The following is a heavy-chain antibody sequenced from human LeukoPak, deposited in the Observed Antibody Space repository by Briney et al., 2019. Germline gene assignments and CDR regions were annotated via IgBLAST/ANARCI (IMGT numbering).Heavy chain of an antibody. D-gene: IGHD3-10*01. CDR1: GYTFGTYG. J-gene: IGHJ4*02. V-gene: IGHV1-18*01. CDR2: ISAYNGNT. Sequence: ASVKVSCKASGYTFGTYGISWVRQAPGQGLEWMGWISAYNGNTNYAQKVQGRVTMTTDTATSTAYLELRSLRSDDSAVYYCARDESRYYPDSGSPQIWGQGTLVTVSS. CDR3: ARDESRYYPDSGSPQI.